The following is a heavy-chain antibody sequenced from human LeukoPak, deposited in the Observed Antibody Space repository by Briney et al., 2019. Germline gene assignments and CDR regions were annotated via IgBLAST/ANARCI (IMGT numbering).Heavy chain of an antibody. J-gene: IGHJ4*02. V-gene: IGHV3-49*04. D-gene: IGHD1-26*01. CDR3: TRYSGSYSGYFDY. Sequence: PGRSLRLSCTASGFTFGDYAMSWVRQAPGKGLEWVGFTRSKAYGGTTEYAASVKGRFTISRDDSKSIAYLQMNSLKTEDTAVYYCTRYSGSYSGYFDYWGQGTLVTVSS. CDR1: GFTFGDYA. CDR2: TRSKAYGGTT.